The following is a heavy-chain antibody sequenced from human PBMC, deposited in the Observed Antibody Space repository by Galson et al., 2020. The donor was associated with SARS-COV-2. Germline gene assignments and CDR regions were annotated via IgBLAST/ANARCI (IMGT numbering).Heavy chain of an antibody. D-gene: IGHD4-17*01. CDR2: IYPGDSDT. Sequence: GESLKISCKGSGYSFTSYWIGWVRQMPGKGLEWMGIIYPGDSDTRYSPSFQGQVTISADKSISTAYLQWSSLKASDTALYSSARPVDGDYDLFDYWGQGXLVTVSS. CDR1: GYSFTSYW. J-gene: IGHJ4*02. CDR3: ARPVDGDYDLFDY. V-gene: IGHV5-51*01.